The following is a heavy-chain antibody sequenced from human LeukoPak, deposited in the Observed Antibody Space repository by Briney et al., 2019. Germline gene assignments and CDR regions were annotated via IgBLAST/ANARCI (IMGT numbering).Heavy chain of an antibody. CDR2: IKQDGSEK. CDR3: ARVIRFGELDYYYYYMDV. Sequence: GGSLRLSCAASGFTFSSYWMSWVRQAPGKGLEWVANIKQDGSEKYYVDSVEGRFTISRDNAKNSLYLQMNSLRAEDTAVYYCARVIRFGELDYYYYYMDVWGKGTTVTISS. J-gene: IGHJ6*03. CDR1: GFTFSSYW. V-gene: IGHV3-7*01. D-gene: IGHD3-10*01.